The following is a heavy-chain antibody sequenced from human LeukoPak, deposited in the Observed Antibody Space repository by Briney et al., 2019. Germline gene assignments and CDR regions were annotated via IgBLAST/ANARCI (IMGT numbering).Heavy chain of an antibody. V-gene: IGHV3-7*01. CDR1: GFPFSIYW. CDR2: INHDGSQK. D-gene: IGHD2-21*02. CDR3: VAGDWGARDSFDL. Sequence: GGSLRHSRSASGFPFSIYWMSWLRQAPGKGLEWGAKINHDGSQKYDVDSVKGRFTLSGDNAKNSFFLQMSSLRAEDTSVYYCVAGDWGARDSFDLWGRGTMVTVSS. J-gene: IGHJ3*01.